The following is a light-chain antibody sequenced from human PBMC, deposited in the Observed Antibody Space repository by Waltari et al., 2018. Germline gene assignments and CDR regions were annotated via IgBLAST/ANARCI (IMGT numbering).Light chain of an antibody. CDR1: SWHSGNI. CDR2: VNSDGSH. CDR3: QTGGHGTWV. J-gene: IGLJ3*02. Sequence: QLVLTQSPSASASLVASVKLTCTLSSWHSGNIIAWHQQQPEKGPRHLMKVNSDGSHNTGDEIPDRFSGSSSGAERYLTISSVQSEDEADYYCQTGGHGTWVFGGGTTLTVL. V-gene: IGLV4-69*01.